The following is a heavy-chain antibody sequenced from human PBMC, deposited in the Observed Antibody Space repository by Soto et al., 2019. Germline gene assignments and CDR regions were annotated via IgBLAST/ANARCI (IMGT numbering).Heavy chain of an antibody. CDR1: GYTFTSYG. D-gene: IGHD2-2*01. Sequence: ASVKVSCKASGYTFTSYGISWVRQAPGQGLEWMGWISAYNGNTNYAQKLQGRVTMTTDTSTSTAYMELRSLRSDDTAVYYCARDSTSRVVPAAIAAGDYWGQGTLVTVSS. V-gene: IGHV1-18*01. CDR2: ISAYNGNT. CDR3: ARDSTSRVVPAAIAAGDY. J-gene: IGHJ4*02.